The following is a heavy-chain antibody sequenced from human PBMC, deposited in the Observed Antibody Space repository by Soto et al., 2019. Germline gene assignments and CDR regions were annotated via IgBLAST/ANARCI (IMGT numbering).Heavy chain of an antibody. V-gene: IGHV4-4*07. Sequence: QVQLQESGPGLVKPSETLSLTCTVSGGSISSYYWSWIRQPAGKGLEWIGRIYTSGSTNYNPSLKSRVTISVDTSKNQFSLKLSSVTAADTAVYYCARDLRTMVRGVRGYYYYYGMDVWGQGTTVTVSS. CDR3: ARDLRTMVRGVRGYYYYYGMDV. J-gene: IGHJ6*02. CDR2: IYTSGST. D-gene: IGHD3-10*01. CDR1: GGSISSYY.